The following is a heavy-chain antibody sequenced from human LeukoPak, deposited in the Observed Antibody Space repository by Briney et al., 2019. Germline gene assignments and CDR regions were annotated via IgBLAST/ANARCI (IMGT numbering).Heavy chain of an antibody. Sequence: ASVKVSCKTSGYTFTSYDINWVRQATGQGLEWMGWMNPNTGNTGYAQKFQGRVTMTRDISISTAYVVLSSLRSEDTAVYYCAREGRYYYDSSGYGNPRWFDPWGQGTLVTVSS. CDR1: GYTFTSYD. CDR3: AREGRYYYDSSGYGNPRWFDP. CDR2: MNPNTGNT. V-gene: IGHV1-8*01. D-gene: IGHD3-22*01. J-gene: IGHJ5*02.